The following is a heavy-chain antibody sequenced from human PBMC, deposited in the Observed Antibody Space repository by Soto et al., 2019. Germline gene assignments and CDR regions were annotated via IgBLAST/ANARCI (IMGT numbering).Heavy chain of an antibody. J-gene: IGHJ4*02. CDR2: IRDSGGNT. Sequence: GGSLRLSCAASGFTFAGYAMSWVRQAPGKGLEWVSTIRDSGGNTYYADSVKGRFTISRDISKNTLYLQMNSLRAEDTAVYYCAKNVKATAGTVGGHFDYWGQGTLVTVSS. CDR3: AKNVKATAGTVGGHFDY. V-gene: IGHV3-23*01. D-gene: IGHD6-13*01. CDR1: GFTFAGYA.